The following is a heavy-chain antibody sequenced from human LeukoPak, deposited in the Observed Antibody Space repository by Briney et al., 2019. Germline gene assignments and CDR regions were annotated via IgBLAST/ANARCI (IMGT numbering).Heavy chain of an antibody. V-gene: IGHV1-69*06. CDR1: GGTFSSYA. CDR3: ARASKQIAAAGPY. Sequence: ASVKVSCKASGGTFSSYAISWVRQAPGQGLEWMGGIIPIFGTANYAQKFQGRVTITADKSTSTAYMELNSLRAEDTAVYYCARASKQIAAAGPYWGQGTLVTVSS. CDR2: IIPIFGTA. D-gene: IGHD6-13*01. J-gene: IGHJ4*02.